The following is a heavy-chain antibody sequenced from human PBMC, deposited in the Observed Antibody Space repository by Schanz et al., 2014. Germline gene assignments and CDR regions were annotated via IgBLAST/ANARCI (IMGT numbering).Heavy chain of an antibody. V-gene: IGHV3-33*06. CDR2: IWSDGTNE. D-gene: IGHD3-16*01. CDR3: AKGAYYFYYMDV. J-gene: IGHJ6*03. Sequence: QVQLVESGGGVVQPGRSLRLSCAASGFNFGSHGIHWVRQAPGKGLEWVAVIWSDGTNEYYADSVKGRFTISGDSSKYTVYLQMNSLRAEDTAGYYCAKGAYYFYYMDVWGNGTTVTVSS. CDR1: GFNFGSHG.